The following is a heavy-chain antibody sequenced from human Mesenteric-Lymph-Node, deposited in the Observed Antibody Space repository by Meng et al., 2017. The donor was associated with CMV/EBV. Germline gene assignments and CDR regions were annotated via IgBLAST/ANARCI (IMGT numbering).Heavy chain of an antibody. CDR1: GFTVSDYY. CDR2: IYGAAST. CDR3: VRGEKMGNGYTNFFDY. J-gene: IGHJ4*02. V-gene: IGHV3-53*01. D-gene: IGHD3-22*01. Sequence: GGSLRLSCAASGFTVSDYYMSWVRQAPGKGLEWVSVIYGAASTIYVNSVRDRFIISRDDSKNSLYLQLSNLRAEDTATYYCVRGEKMGNGYTNFFDYWGQGSLVTVSS.